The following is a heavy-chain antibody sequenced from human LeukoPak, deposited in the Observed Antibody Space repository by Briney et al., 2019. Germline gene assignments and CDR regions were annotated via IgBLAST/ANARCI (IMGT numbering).Heavy chain of an antibody. J-gene: IGHJ6*04. CDR1: GGSISSGGYY. D-gene: IGHD2-2*01. CDR2: IYYSGST. V-gene: IGHV4-31*03. Sequence: SQTLSLTCTVSGGSISSGGYYWSWIRQHPGKGLEWIGCIYYSGSTYYNPSLKSRVTISVDTSKNQFSLKLSSVTAADTAVYYCAGDLGCSSTSCPEDYYYYGMDVWGKGTTVTVSS. CDR3: AGDLGCSSTSCPEDYYYYGMDV.